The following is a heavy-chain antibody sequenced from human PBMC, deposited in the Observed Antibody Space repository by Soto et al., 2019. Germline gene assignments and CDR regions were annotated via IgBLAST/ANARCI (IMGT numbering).Heavy chain of an antibody. Sequence: QVQLVQSGDEVKKPGASVKVSCKASGYIFVNYGIAWVRQAPGQGLEWMGWISPYTGNTHSATKAQRRLTMTTDTSTCTAYMDLGSLTSDDTAVYYCVMVDNYVTPTPQDVWGQGTTVTVSS. J-gene: IGHJ6*02. CDR1: GYIFVNYG. CDR2: ISPYTGNT. D-gene: IGHD3-16*01. CDR3: VMVDNYVTPTPQDV. V-gene: IGHV1-18*01.